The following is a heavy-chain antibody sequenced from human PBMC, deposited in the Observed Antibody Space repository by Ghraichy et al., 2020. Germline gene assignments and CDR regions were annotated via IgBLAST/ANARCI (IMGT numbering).Heavy chain of an antibody. Sequence: GGSLRLSCAASGFTVSSYYMSWVRQAPGKGLEWVSVVYTTGTTYYADSVKGRFTISRDNSKNTLYLQMNSLRAEDTAVYYCATRIVVAGTVGWGRGYWGQGTLVTVSS. CDR3: ATRIVVAGTVGWGRGY. D-gene: IGHD6-13*01. V-gene: IGHV3-53*01. CDR2: VYTTGTT. CDR1: GFTVSSYY. J-gene: IGHJ4*02.